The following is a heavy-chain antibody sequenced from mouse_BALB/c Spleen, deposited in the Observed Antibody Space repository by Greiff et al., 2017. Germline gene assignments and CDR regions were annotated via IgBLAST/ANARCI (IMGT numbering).Heavy chain of an antibody. CDR3: ARRGTYYGNSYYCDY. CDR2: INPSSGYT. D-gene: IGHD2-1*01. Sequence: QVQLKESGAELARPGASVKMSCKASGYTFTSYTMHWVKQRPGQGLEWIGYINPSSGYTNYNQKFKDKATLTADKSSSTAYMQLSSLTSEDSAVYYCARRGTYYGNSYYCDYWGQGTTLTVSS. CDR1: GYTFTSYT. J-gene: IGHJ2*01. V-gene: IGHV1-4*01.